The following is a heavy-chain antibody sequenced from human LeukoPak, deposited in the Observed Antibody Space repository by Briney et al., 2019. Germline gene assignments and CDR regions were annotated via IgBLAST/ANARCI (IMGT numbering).Heavy chain of an antibody. CDR2: IIPIFGTA. D-gene: IGHD6-13*01. Sequence: SVKVSCKASGGTFRSYAISWVRQAPGQGLEWMGGIIPIFGTANYAQKFQGRVTITADESTSTAYMELSSLRSEDTAVYYCATDTAPVAAAGSYYFDYWGQGTLVTVSS. V-gene: IGHV1-69*01. J-gene: IGHJ4*02. CDR3: ATDTAPVAAAGSYYFDY. CDR1: GGTFRSYA.